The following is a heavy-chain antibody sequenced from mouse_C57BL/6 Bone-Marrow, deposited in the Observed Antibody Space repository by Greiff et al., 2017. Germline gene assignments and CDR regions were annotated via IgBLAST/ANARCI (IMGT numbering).Heavy chain of an antibody. CDR1: GYTFTSYW. J-gene: IGHJ2*01. CDR2: IHPNSGST. D-gene: IGHD1-1*01. CDR3: AREGYYYGSYYFDY. V-gene: IGHV1-64*01. Sequence: QVQLKQPGAELVKPGASVKLSCKASGYTFTSYWMHWVKQRPGQGLEWIGMIHPNSGSTNYNEKFKSKATLTVDNSSSTAYMQLSSLTSEDSAVDYCAREGYYYGSYYFDYWGQGTTRTVSS.